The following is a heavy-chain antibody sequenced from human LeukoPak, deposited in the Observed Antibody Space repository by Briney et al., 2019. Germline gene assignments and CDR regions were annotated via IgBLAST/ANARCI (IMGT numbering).Heavy chain of an antibody. CDR2: ISSRGGTI. D-gene: IGHD3-16*01. CDR1: GFTFSTYD. Sequence: GGSLRLSCAASGFTFSTYDMNWVRQAPGKGLEWLSYISSRGGTIYYADSVKGRFTISRDNAKNSLYLQMNSLRAEDTAVYYCARDALAGGDWSYMGDYWGQGTLVTVSS. V-gene: IGHV3-48*03. CDR3: ARDALAGGDWSYMGDY. J-gene: IGHJ4*02.